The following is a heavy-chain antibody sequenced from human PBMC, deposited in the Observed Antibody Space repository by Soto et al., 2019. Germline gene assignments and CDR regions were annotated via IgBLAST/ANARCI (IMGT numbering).Heavy chain of an antibody. CDR1: GGSIRSYC. J-gene: IGHJ4*02. D-gene: IGHD1-1*01. V-gene: IGHV4-59*12. CDR2: ICNSGST. Sequence: SETLSLTCTVSGGSIRSYCWTWIRQPPGEGLEWIGYICNSGSTNYNPSLKSRVTISIDTPKNQFSLKLSSVTVADTAVYYCARDGGTTGIDYWGQGTLVTVSS. CDR3: ARDGGTTGIDY.